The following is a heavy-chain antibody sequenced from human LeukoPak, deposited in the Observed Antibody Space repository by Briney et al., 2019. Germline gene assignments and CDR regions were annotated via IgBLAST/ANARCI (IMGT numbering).Heavy chain of an antibody. Sequence: SETLSLTCTVSGGSISSYYWSWIRQPAGKGLEWIGRIYTSGSTNYNPSLKSRVTMSVDTSKNQFSLKLSSVTAADTAVYYCARDPLQDGFGVVENWFDPWGQGTLVTVSS. V-gene: IGHV4-4*07. CDR2: IYTSGST. J-gene: IGHJ5*02. CDR1: GGSISSYY. D-gene: IGHD3-3*01. CDR3: ARDPLQDGFGVVENWFDP.